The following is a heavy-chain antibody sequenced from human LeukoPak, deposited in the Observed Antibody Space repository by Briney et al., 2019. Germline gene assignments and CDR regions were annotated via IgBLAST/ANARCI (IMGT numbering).Heavy chain of an antibody. D-gene: IGHD4-17*01. Sequence: GGSLRLSCAASGFTFSSYSMNWVRQASGKGLEWVSSISSSSSYIYYADSVKGRFTISRDNAKNSLYLQMNSLRAEDTAVYYCARDPDDYGDLVDYWGQGTLVTVSS. CDR1: GFTFSSYS. V-gene: IGHV3-21*01. CDR3: ARDPDDYGDLVDY. CDR2: ISSSSSYI. J-gene: IGHJ4*02.